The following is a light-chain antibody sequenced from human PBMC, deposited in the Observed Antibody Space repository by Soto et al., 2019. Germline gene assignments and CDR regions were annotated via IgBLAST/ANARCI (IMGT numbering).Light chain of an antibody. CDR3: QQYGSVPLT. V-gene: IGKV3-20*01. CDR1: QSVSTSY. CDR2: GAS. Sequence: VLTQSPGTLSLSPGERATLSCRASQSVSTSYLAWYQQKPGQAPRLLIYGASSRATGIPDRFSGSGSGAHFTLTISRLEPEAFAVYYCQQYGSVPLTFGGGTKVEIK. J-gene: IGKJ4*01.